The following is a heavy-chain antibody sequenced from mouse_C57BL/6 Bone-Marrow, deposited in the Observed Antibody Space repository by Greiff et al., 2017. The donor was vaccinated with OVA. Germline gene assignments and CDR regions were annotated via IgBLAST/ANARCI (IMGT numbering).Heavy chain of an antibody. D-gene: IGHD1-1*01. CDR2: ISYDGSN. J-gene: IGHJ3*01. V-gene: IGHV3-6*01. Sequence: EVKLVESGPGLVKPSQSLSLTCSVTGYSITSGYYWNWIRQFPGNKLEWMGYISYDGSNNYNPSLKNRISITRDTSKNQFFLKLNSVTTEDTATYYCASYVSSGGFAYWGQGTLVTVSA. CDR3: ASYVSSGGFAY. CDR1: GYSITSGYY.